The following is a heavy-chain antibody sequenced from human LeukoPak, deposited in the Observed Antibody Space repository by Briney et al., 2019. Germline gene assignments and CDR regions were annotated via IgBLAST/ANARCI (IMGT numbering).Heavy chain of an antibody. J-gene: IGHJ4*02. V-gene: IGHV3-30*02. CDR2: IQYDGRNE. Sequence: GGSLRLSCTASGFTFSNYAMHWVRQAPGKGLEWVAFIQYDGRNEYYAESVKGRFTISRDNSKKTLYLQMNSLRDGDTAVYYCATGSSGSGFDWGQGTLVTVSS. CDR3: ATGSSGSGFD. CDR1: GFTFSNYA. D-gene: IGHD3-9*01.